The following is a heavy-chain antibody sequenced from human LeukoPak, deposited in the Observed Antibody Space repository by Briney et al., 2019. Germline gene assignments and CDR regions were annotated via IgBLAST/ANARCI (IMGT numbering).Heavy chain of an antibody. V-gene: IGHV3-23*01. CDR3: AKRGVVIRVILVGFHKEAYYFDS. Sequence: GGSLRLSCAVSGITLSNYGMSWVRRAPGKGLEWVAGIGGSGGGTNYADSVKGRFIISRDNAKNTPYLQMSSLRVEDTAVYFCAKRGVVIRVILVGFHKEAYYFDSWGQGALVTVSS. CDR1: GITLSNYG. CDR2: IGGSGGGT. J-gene: IGHJ4*02. D-gene: IGHD3-22*01.